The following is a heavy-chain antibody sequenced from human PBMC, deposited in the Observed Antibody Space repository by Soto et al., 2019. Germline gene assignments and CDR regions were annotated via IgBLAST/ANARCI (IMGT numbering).Heavy chain of an antibody. CDR3: ARDKVGVVIYYYYGMDV. CDR1: GDSVSSNSAA. Sequence: SQTLSLTCAISGDSVSSNSAAWNWIRQSPSRGLEWLGRTYYRSKWYNDYAVSVKSRITINPDTSKNQFSLQLNSVTPEDTAVYYCARDKVGVVIYYYYGMDVWGQGTTVTVSS. V-gene: IGHV6-1*01. J-gene: IGHJ6*02. D-gene: IGHD3-3*01. CDR2: TYYRSKWYN.